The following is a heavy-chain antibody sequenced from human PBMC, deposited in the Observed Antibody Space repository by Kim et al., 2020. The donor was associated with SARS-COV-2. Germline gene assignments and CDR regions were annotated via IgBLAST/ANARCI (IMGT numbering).Heavy chain of an antibody. CDR1: GGSISSHS. J-gene: IGHJ4*02. D-gene: IGHD2-2*01. V-gene: IGHV4-59*11. CDR3: ARDRIGHCSSTSCSLHFDY. CDR2: TYYSGST. Sequence: SETLSLTCTVSGGSISSHSWSWIRQPPGKGLEWIGYTYYSGSTNYNPSLKSRVTISVDTSKNQFSLKLSSVTAADADVYYCARDRIGHCSSTSCSLHFDYWGQGTLVTVSS.